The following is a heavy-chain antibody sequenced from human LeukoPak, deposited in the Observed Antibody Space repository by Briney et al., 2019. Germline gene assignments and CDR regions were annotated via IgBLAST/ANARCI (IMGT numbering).Heavy chain of an antibody. CDR3: ARYVIPWSATTMDV. CDR1: GFTFSSYG. V-gene: IGHV3-30*19. CDR2: IWYDGSNK. J-gene: IGHJ6*02. D-gene: IGHD3-3*01. Sequence: GGSLRLSCAASGFTFSSYGMHWVRQAPGKGLEWVAVIWYDGSNKYYADSVKGRFTISRDNSKNTLSLQMNSLRGEDTAVYYCARYVIPWSATTMDVWGQGTTVTVS.